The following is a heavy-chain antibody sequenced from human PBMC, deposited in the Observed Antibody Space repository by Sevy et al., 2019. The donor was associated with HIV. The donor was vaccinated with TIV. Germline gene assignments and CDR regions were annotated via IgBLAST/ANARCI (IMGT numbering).Heavy chain of an antibody. CDR3: ASLIAGRYDFWSGYPPPNRIDY. D-gene: IGHD3-3*01. Sequence: SETQSLTCTVSGGSISSGDYYWSWIRQPPGKGLEWIGYIYYSGSTYYNPSLKSRVTISVDTSKNQFSLKLSSVTAADTAVYYCASLIAGRYDFWSGYPPPNRIDYWGQGTLVTVSS. V-gene: IGHV4-30-4*01. CDR2: IYYSGST. J-gene: IGHJ4*02. CDR1: GGSISSGDYY.